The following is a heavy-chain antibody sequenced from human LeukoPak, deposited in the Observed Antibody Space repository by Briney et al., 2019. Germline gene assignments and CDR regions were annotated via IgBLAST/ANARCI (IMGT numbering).Heavy chain of an antibody. CDR2: MNPNNGNA. D-gene: IGHD2-15*01. V-gene: IGHV1-8*01. Sequence: ASVKVSCKASGYTFTIYDINWVRQVPGQGLEWMGWMNPNNGNAGYAQMFQGRVTMTRDTSINTAYVELSSLRSEDTAVYYCAISRVVGAARFAFDIWGQGTMITVSS. CDR3: AISRVVGAARFAFDI. CDR1: GYTFTIYD. J-gene: IGHJ3*02.